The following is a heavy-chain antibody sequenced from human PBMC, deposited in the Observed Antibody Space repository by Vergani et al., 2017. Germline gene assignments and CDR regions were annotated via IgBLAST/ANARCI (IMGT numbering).Heavy chain of an antibody. D-gene: IGHD6-6*01. CDR2: IQFDGSNQ. V-gene: IGHV3-30*02. CDR1: GFTLSNYD. Sequence: QVQLVESGGGVVQRGGSLRLSCAPSGFTLSNYDMQWIRQGPGKGMEFGAFIQFDGSNQYYADSVKGRFTLSRDFSKNTLYLQMNSLRTDDTATYYCAKDLGTSSGGGWFDPWGQGTLVTVSS. CDR3: AKDLGTSSGGGWFDP. J-gene: IGHJ5*02.